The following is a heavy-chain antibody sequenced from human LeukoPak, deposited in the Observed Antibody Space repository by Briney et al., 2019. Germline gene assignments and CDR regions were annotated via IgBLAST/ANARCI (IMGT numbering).Heavy chain of an antibody. J-gene: IGHJ2*01. Sequence: GRSLRLSCAASGFTFDDYAMHWVRQAPGKGLEWVSGISWNSGSIGYADSVKGRFTISRDNAKNSLYLQMNSLRAEDMALYYCSKDRNYYGSGRQAAYFDLWGRGTRVTVSS. V-gene: IGHV3-9*03. CDR2: ISWNSGSI. D-gene: IGHD3-10*01. CDR1: GFTFDDYA. CDR3: SKDRNYYGSGRQAAYFDL.